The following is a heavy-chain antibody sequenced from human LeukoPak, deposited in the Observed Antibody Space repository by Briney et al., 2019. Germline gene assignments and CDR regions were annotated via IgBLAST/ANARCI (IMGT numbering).Heavy chain of an antibody. D-gene: IGHD4-17*01. CDR3: ARGRQNGDYFDH. CDR2: VFASGGA. Sequence: SETLSLTCTVSGDSISAYYWSWIRQAAGKGLDYIGRVFASGGANYSPSHENRVTMSVDTSKNQFSLRLRSVTAADTATYYCARGRQNGDYFDHWGQGILVTVSS. J-gene: IGHJ4*02. V-gene: IGHV4-4*07. CDR1: GDSISAYY.